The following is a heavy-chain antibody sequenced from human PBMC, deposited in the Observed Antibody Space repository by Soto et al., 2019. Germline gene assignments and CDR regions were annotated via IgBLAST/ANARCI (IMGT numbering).Heavy chain of an antibody. J-gene: IGHJ5*02. D-gene: IGHD3-3*01. V-gene: IGHV4-59*01. CDR1: GGSISSYY. CDR2: IYYSGST. Sequence: SETLSLTCTLSGGSISSYYWSWIRQPPGKGLEWIGYIYYSGSTNYNPSLKSRVTISVDTSKNQFSLKLSSVTDADTAVYYCARDLRSITIFGVGEGNWFAPWGKGTLVTVSS. CDR3: ARDLRSITIFGVGEGNWFAP.